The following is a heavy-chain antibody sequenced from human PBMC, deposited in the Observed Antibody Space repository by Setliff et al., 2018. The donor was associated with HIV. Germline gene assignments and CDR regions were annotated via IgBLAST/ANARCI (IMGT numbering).Heavy chain of an antibody. J-gene: IGHJ3*01. Sequence: ASVKVSCKTSGYTFTAFYIHWVRQAPGQGLEWMGRIAPGSGATDYAPIFQGRVTLTTDTSTNTAYMDLGSLRSDDTAVYYCAANLYGNALNVWGQGTMVTVSS. CDR2: IAPGSGAT. V-gene: IGHV1-2*06. CDR3: AANLYGNALNV. D-gene: IGHD1-1*01. CDR1: GYTFTAFY.